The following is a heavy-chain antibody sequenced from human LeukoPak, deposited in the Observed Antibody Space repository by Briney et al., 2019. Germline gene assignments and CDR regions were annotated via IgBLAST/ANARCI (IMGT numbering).Heavy chain of an antibody. D-gene: IGHD2-2*01. CDR2: ISSSGSTI. CDR1: GFTFSDYY. Sequence: GGSLRLSCAASGFTFSDYYMSWIRQAPGKRLEWVSYISSSGSTIYYADSVKGRFTISRDNAKNSLYLQMNSLRAEDTAVYYCARCVGDIVVVPAAMSYYYYYYMDVWGKGTTVTVSS. CDR3: ARCVGDIVVVPAAMSYYYYYYMDV. J-gene: IGHJ6*03. V-gene: IGHV3-11*04.